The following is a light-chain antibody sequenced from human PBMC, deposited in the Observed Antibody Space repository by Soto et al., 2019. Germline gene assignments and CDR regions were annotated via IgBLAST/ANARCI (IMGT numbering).Light chain of an antibody. V-gene: IGKV1-16*01. Sequence: GDRVSITCRASQDIGRRVVWLQQKPGGAPKCLMYAASTLQSGVPSRFSGGGSGTDFTLTISGLQPEDIATYYCQHYQSYPLTFGGGTKVEI. CDR3: QHYQSYPLT. CDR2: AAS. CDR1: QDIGRR. J-gene: IGKJ4*01.